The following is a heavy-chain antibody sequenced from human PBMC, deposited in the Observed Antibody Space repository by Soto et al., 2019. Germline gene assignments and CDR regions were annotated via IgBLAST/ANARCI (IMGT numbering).Heavy chain of an antibody. CDR3: ARGGYYDSSGSRNYHYYGMNV. D-gene: IGHD3-22*01. V-gene: IGHV1-8*01. Sequence: ASVKVSCKASGYTFTSYDINWVRLATGQGLEWMGWMNPNSGNTAYAQILQGRVSMTTDTSTKTAYMEVRSLRSDDTAVYYCARGGYYDSSGSRNYHYYGMNVWGQGTTVTVSS. J-gene: IGHJ6*02. CDR2: MNPNSGNT. CDR1: GYTFTSYD.